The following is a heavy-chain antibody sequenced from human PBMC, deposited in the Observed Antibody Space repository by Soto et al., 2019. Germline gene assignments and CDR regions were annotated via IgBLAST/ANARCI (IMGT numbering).Heavy chain of an antibody. V-gene: IGHV1-69*02. CDR1: GGTFSSYT. D-gene: IGHD2-2*02. CDR2: IIPILGIA. CDR3: AMEYCSSTSCYRAY. Sequence: QVQLVHSGAEVKKPGSSVKVSCKASGGTFSSYTISWVRQAPGQGLEWMGRIIPILGIANYAQKFQGRVTITADKSTSTAYLELGSLSSEDTAVYYCAMEYCSSTSCYRAYWGQGTLVTVSS. J-gene: IGHJ4*02.